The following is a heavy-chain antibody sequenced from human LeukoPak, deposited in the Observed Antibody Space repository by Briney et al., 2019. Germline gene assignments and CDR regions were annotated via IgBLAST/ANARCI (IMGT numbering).Heavy chain of an antibody. Sequence: GASVKVSCKASGYTFTGYYMHWVRQAPGQGLEWMGWITPNSGDTHYAQDFQGRVTMTGDTSISTAYVDLSRLRSDDTAVYYCALGYSYGSGSYYRAFDYWGQGTLVTV. V-gene: IGHV1-2*02. CDR2: ITPNSGDT. J-gene: IGHJ4*02. D-gene: IGHD3-10*01. CDR3: ALGYSYGSGSYYRAFDY. CDR1: GYTFTGYY.